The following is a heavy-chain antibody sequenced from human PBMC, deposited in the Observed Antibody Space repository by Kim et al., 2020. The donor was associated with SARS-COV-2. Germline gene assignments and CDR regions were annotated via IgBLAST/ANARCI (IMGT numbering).Heavy chain of an antibody. J-gene: IGHJ5*02. Sequence: SETLSLTCTVSGGSFSSSNYYWGWIRQPPGKGLEWIGNIYYTGDTYYNPSLKSRVTISVDTSKNHFPLKLSSLTAADTAVYYCARLEFSSSSRLFDPWGQGTLVTVSS. CDR3: ARLEFSSSSRLFDP. CDR1: GGSFSSSNYY. V-gene: IGHV4-39*02. D-gene: IGHD6-6*01. CDR2: IYYTGDT.